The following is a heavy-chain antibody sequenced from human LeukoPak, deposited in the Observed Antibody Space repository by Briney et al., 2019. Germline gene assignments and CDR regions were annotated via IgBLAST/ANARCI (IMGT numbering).Heavy chain of an antibody. CDR1: GYTFTGYY. V-gene: IGHV1-2*02. D-gene: IGHD3-22*01. CDR3: ARNSYDSSGYYYY. Sequence: ASVKVSCKASGYTFTGYYMHWVRHAPGQGLEWMGWINPNSGGTNYAQKFRGRVTMTRDTSISTAYMELSRLRSDDTAVYYCARNSYDSSGYYYYWGQGTLVTVSS. J-gene: IGHJ4*02. CDR2: INPNSGGT.